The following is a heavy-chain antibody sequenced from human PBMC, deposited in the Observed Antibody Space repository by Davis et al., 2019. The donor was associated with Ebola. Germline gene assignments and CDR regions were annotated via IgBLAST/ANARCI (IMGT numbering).Heavy chain of an antibody. Sequence: PSETLSLTCTVSNNSISSYYWSWIRQPAGKGLEWIGHIHTSGSTYYNPSLRSRVTISLDTSKNQFSLKLTSVTAADTAVYYCAREGYCTGGVCYWFDTWGQGTLVTVSS. J-gene: IGHJ5*02. CDR3: AREGYCTGGVCYWFDT. CDR1: NNSISSYY. CDR2: IHTSGST. V-gene: IGHV4-4*07. D-gene: IGHD2-8*02.